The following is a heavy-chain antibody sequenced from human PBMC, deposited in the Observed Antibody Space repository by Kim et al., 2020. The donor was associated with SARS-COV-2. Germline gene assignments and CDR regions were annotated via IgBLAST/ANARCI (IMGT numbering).Heavy chain of an antibody. CDR2: INPNSGGT. Sequence: ASVKVSCKASGYTFTGYYMHWVRQAPGQGLEWMGWINPNSGGTNYAQKFQGRVTMTRDTSISTAYMELSRLRSDDTAVYYCARDSPDYYYYGMDVWGQGTTVTVSS. V-gene: IGHV1-2*02. J-gene: IGHJ6*02. CDR3: ARDSPDYYYYGMDV. CDR1: GYTFTGYY.